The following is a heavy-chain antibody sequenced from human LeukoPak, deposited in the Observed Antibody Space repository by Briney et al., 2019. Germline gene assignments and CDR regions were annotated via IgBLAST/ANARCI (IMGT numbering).Heavy chain of an antibody. CDR3: AKDVIAAAGSRAEYFQH. CDR2: IYSGGST. CDR1: GFTVSSNY. D-gene: IGHD6-13*01. J-gene: IGHJ1*01. Sequence: PGGSLRLSCAASGFTVSSNYMSWVRQAPGKGLEWVSVIYSGGSTYYADSVKGRFTISRDNSKNTLYLQMNSLRAEDTAVYYCAKDVIAAAGSRAEYFQHWGQGTLVTVSS. V-gene: IGHV3-66*01.